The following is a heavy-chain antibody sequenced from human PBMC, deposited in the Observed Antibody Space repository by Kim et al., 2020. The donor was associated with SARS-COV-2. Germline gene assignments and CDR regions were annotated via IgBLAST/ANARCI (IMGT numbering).Heavy chain of an antibody. J-gene: IGHJ4*02. D-gene: IGHD3-3*02. Sequence: NYAQKFQGRVTMTRDTSTSTVYMELSSLKSEDTAMYYCAGELARTSYFDYWGQGTLVTVSS. V-gene: IGHV1-46*01. CDR3: AGELARTSYFDY.